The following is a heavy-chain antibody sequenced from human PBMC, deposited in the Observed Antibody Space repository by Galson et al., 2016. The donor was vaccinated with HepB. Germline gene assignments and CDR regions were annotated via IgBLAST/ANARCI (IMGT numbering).Heavy chain of an antibody. Sequence: SLRLSCAASGFTFSLFAIHWVRQAPGKGLEWVAMISYDGSNKYYADSVKGRFTISRDNPKNTLYLQMDSLRIEDTAIYSCARARDRYGSGNYPGGMDVWGQGTTVTISS. J-gene: IGHJ6*02. V-gene: IGHV3-30-3*01. CDR2: ISYDGSNK. CDR1: GFTFSLFA. CDR3: ARARDRYGSGNYPGGMDV. D-gene: IGHD3-10*01.